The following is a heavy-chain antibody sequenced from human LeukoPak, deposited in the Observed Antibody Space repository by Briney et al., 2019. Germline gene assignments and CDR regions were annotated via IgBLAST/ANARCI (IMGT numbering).Heavy chain of an antibody. D-gene: IGHD3-9*01. V-gene: IGHV3-23*01. CDR1: GFTFSSYA. CDR3: AKDSSGPSRYFDWFNWFYP. Sequence: PGGSLRLSCAASGFTFSSYAMSWVRQAPGKGLEWVSAISGSGGSTYYADSVKGRFTISRDNSKNTLYLQMNSLRAEDTAVYYSAKDSSGPSRYFDWFNWFYPWGQGTLLTVSS. CDR2: ISGSGGST. J-gene: IGHJ5*02.